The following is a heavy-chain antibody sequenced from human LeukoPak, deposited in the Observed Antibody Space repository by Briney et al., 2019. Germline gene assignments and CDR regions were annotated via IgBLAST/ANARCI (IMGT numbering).Heavy chain of an antibody. Sequence: ASVKVSCKASGYPFVSYVIHWVRQAPGQRLEWMGWINPDNGNAEYSQKFQGRVTITRDTSASTAYMELSSLRSEDTAVYYCASSSYDSSGYYPTGYFDYWGQGTLVTVSS. J-gene: IGHJ4*02. D-gene: IGHD3-22*01. CDR1: GYPFVSYV. CDR2: INPDNGNA. V-gene: IGHV1-3*01. CDR3: ASSSYDSSGYYPTGYFDY.